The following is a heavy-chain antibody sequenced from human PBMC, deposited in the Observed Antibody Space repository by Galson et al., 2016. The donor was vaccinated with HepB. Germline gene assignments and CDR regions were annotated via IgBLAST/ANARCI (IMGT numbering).Heavy chain of an antibody. J-gene: IGHJ4*02. Sequence: VKVSCKASGYSFTNYGISWVRQAPGQGLEWMGWISTYNGNTNYAQKLQGRVTMTTDTSTSTAYMELRSLRSDDTAVYYCSRERGNYHYFDYWGQGTLVTVSS. D-gene: IGHD1-7*01. CDR1: GYSFTNYG. CDR2: ISTYNGNT. CDR3: SRERGNYHYFDY. V-gene: IGHV1-18*01.